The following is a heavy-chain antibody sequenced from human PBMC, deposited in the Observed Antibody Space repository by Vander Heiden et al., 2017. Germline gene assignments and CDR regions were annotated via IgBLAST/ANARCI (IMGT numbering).Heavy chain of an antibody. V-gene: IGHV4-39*01. Sequence: QLQLQESGPGLVKPSETLSLTCTVPGGSISSSSYYWGWIRQPPGKGLEWIGSIYYSGSTYYNPSLKSRVTISVDTSKNQFSLKLSSVTAADTAVYYCARTTVTDLVDYWGQGTLVTVSS. CDR1: GGSISSSSYY. J-gene: IGHJ4*02. D-gene: IGHD4-17*01. CDR3: ARTTVTDLVDY. CDR2: IYYSGST.